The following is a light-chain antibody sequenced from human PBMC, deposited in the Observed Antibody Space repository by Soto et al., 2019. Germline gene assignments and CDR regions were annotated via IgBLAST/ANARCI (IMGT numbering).Light chain of an antibody. CDR1: SGSVSTSYC. CDR2: STN. CDR3: VLYMGGGVV. J-gene: IGLJ3*02. V-gene: IGLV8-61*01. Sequence: QTVVTQEPSFSVSPGGTVTLTCGLNSGSVSTSYCPTWCQQTPGQPPRTLIYSTNTRSSGVPDRFSGSILGNKAALTITGAQADDESDYYCVLYMGGGVVFGGGTKLTVL.